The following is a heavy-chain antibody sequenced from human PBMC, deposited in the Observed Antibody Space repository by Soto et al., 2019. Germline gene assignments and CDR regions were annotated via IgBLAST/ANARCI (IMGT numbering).Heavy chain of an antibody. CDR1: GGTFYTYT. Sequence: QVQLVQSGAEVRKPGSSVQVSCKASGGTFYTYTFSWVRQAQGQGLEWMGSITPIYPTTNYAEKFQSRLTFTADGSTNTAYMELNSLTSEDTAVYYCARIPRYSFPTSDDLDSWGQGTIVNVSS. D-gene: IGHD5-18*01. CDR3: ARIPRYSFPTSDDLDS. V-gene: IGHV1-69*15. J-gene: IGHJ4*02. CDR2: ITPIYPTT.